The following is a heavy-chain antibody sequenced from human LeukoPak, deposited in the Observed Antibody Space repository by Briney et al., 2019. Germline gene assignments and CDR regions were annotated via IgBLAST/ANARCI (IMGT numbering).Heavy chain of an antibody. J-gene: IGHJ4*02. D-gene: IGHD5-18*01. V-gene: IGHV4-31*11. Sequence: SETLSLTCAVYGGSFSGYYWSWIRQHPGKGLEWIGYIYYSGSTYYNPSLKSRVTISVDTSKNQFSLKLSSVTAADTAVYYCARQRGYSYEFDYWGQGTLVTVSS. CDR2: IYYSGST. CDR1: GGSFSGYY. CDR3: ARQRGYSYEFDY.